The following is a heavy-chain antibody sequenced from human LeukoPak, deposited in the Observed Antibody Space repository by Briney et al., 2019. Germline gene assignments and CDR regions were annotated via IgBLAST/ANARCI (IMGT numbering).Heavy chain of an antibody. CDR3: AIPRGPYRRGAFDI. CDR1: GGSFSGYD. V-gene: IGHV4-34*01. D-gene: IGHD3-10*01. Sequence: PSETLSLTCAVYGGSFSGYDWCWIRQPPGKGLEWIGEINHSGSTTYNPSLKRRVTLSLATSKHHLSLNLSSVTAADTAVYYCAIPRGPYRRGAFDIWGQGTMVTVSS. J-gene: IGHJ3*02. CDR2: INHSGST.